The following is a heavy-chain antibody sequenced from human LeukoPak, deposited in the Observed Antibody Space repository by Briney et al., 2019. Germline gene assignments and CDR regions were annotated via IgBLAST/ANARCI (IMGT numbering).Heavy chain of an antibody. D-gene: IGHD1-26*01. J-gene: IGHJ3*01. V-gene: IGHV3-74*01. CDR3: ARVIGWDEPFDL. CDR1: GFTLSNYW. CDR2: INTDGSST. Sequence: GGSLRLSCSASGFTLSNYWIHWVRQAPGNGLVWVSRINTDGSSTNYADSVRGRFTVSRDNAKNTLYLQMNSLRVEDTAVYYCARVIGWDEPFDLWGHGTLVTVSS.